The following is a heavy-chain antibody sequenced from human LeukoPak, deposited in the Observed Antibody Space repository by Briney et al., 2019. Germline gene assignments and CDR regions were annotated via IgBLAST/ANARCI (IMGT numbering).Heavy chain of an antibody. Sequence: PGGSLRLSCAASAFTFSSYAMSWVRQAPGKGLEWVSAISGSGGSTYYADSVKGRFTISRDNSKNTPYLQMNSLRAEDTAVYYCAKGTYRGDYLNDYWGQGTLVTVSS. CDR2: ISGSGGST. J-gene: IGHJ4*02. CDR1: AFTFSSYA. CDR3: AKGTYRGDYLNDY. V-gene: IGHV3-23*01. D-gene: IGHD3-10*01.